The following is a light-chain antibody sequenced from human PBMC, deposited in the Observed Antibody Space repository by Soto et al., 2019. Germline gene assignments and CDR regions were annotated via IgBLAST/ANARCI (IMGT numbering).Light chain of an antibody. CDR1: SSDIGGSKS. J-gene: IGLJ3*02. Sequence: ALTQPASVSGSPGQSISISCTGTSSDIGGSKSVSWYQQHQGKAPKLIIYEVSKRPSGISNRFSGSKSANTASLTISGLQADDEADYFCASNTPTWVFGGGTKVTVL. CDR3: ASNTPTWV. CDR2: EVS. V-gene: IGLV2-14*03.